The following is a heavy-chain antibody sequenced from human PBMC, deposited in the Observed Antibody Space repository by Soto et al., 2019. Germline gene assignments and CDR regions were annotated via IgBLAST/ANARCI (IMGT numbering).Heavy chain of an antibody. V-gene: IGHV3-43*01. D-gene: IGHD6-13*01. CDR3: AKDATGSSSWTYYYYGMDV. CDR1: GFTFDDYT. CDR2: ISWDGGST. Sequence: GESLKISCAASGFTFDDYTMHWVRQAPGKGLEWVSLISWDGGSTYYADSVKGRFTISRDNSKNSLYLQMNSLRTEDTALYYCAKDATGSSSWTYYYYGMDVWGQGTTVTVSS. J-gene: IGHJ6*02.